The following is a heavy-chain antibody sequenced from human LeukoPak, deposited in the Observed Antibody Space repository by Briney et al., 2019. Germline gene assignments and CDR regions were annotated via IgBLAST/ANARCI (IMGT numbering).Heavy chain of an antibody. V-gene: IGHV3-21*01. J-gene: IGHJ4*02. CDR1: GFTFSNYE. D-gene: IGHD1-1*01. CDR3: ARETSGIQDLDY. Sequence: GGSLRLSCAASGFTFSNYEFNWVRQAPGKGPEWVSSVSNIISYTFYADSVKGRFTISRDNAKNSLYLQMNSLRAEDTAVYYCARETSGIQDLDYWGQGTLVTVSS. CDR2: VSNIISYT.